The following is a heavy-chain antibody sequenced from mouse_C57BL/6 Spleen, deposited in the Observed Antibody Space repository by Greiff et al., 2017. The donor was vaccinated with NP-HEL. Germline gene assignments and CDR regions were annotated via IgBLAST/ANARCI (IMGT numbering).Heavy chain of an antibody. CDR3: ARGIYYDYDGAMDY. Sequence: EVQLQESGPGMVKPSQSLSLTCTVTGYSITSGYDWHWIRHFPGNKLEWMGYISYSGSTNYNPSLKSRISITHDTSKNHFFLKLNSVTTEDTATYYCARGIYYDYDGAMDYWGQGTSVTVSS. J-gene: IGHJ4*01. CDR2: ISYSGST. CDR1: GYSITSGYD. V-gene: IGHV3-1*01. D-gene: IGHD2-4*01.